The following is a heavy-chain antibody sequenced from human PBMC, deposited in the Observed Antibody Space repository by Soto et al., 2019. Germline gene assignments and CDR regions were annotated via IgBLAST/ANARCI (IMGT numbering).Heavy chain of an antibody. CDR1: GGSISSYY. Sequence: SETLSLTCTDSGGSISSYYWSRMRQTPGKGMDWIGYIYYSGSTNYNPSLKSRVTISVDTSKSQFSLKLSFVTAADTAVYYCARDLWGYCGTDCYPLDVWGQGTTVTVS. CDR3: ARDLWGYCGTDCYPLDV. V-gene: IGHV4-59*01. CDR2: IYYSGST. D-gene: IGHD2-21*01. J-gene: IGHJ6*02.